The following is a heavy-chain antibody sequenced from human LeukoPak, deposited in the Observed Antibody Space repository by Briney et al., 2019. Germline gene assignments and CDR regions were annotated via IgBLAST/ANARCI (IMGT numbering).Heavy chain of an antibody. Sequence: GVSLRLYCAASGFTFSSYSMNWVRQAPGKGLEWVSSISSSSSYIYYADSVKGRFTISSDNAKNSLYLQMNSLRAEDTAVYYCARVPNYDFWSGYYTRMAWYFDLWGRGTLVTVSS. CDR2: ISSSSSYI. V-gene: IGHV3-21*01. CDR3: ARVPNYDFWSGYYTRMAWYFDL. CDR1: GFTFSSYS. J-gene: IGHJ2*01. D-gene: IGHD3-3*01.